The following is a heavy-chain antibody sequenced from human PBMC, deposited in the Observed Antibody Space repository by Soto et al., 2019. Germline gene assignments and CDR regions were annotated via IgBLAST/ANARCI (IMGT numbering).Heavy chain of an antibody. V-gene: IGHV5-10-1*01. CDR2: IDPRDSYS. CDR1: GYSFTSYW. D-gene: IGHD3-10*01. Sequence: GESLKISCKGSGYSFTSYWITWVRQMPGKGLEWMGRIDPRDSYSSYSPSFQGHVTMSADKSISTAYLQWSSLMASDTAMYYCARTYYAGSGSYYIFDYWGRGTLVTVSS. CDR3: ARTYYAGSGSYYIFDY. J-gene: IGHJ4*02.